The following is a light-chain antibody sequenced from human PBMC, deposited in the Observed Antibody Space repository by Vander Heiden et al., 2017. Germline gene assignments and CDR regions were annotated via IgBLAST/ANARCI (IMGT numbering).Light chain of an antibody. CDR2: GAS. J-gene: IGKJ1*01. V-gene: IGKV3-20*01. CDR3: LRDGSSGST. Sequence: EIVLTQSPGTLSLSPGERATLSCRASQSVSSSYLAWYQQKPGQAPRLLIYGASSRATGIPDRFSRSGSGTDFTLTISRLEPEDLAVYYCLRDGSSGSTFVHGSKAE. CDR1: QSVSSSY.